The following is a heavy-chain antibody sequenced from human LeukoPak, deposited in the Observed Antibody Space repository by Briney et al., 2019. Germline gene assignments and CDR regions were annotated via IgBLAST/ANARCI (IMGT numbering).Heavy chain of an antibody. CDR3: ARAASGSSPSDY. CDR2: IYSGGTI. D-gene: IGHD3-10*01. Sequence: GGSLRLSCAASGFTVSSSYMSWVRQPPGKGLEWVSVIYSGGTIYYADSVKGRFTISRDNSKNTLYLQMNSLRAEDTAVYYCARAASGSSPSDYWGQGTQVTVSS. CDR1: GFTVSSSY. V-gene: IGHV3-53*03. J-gene: IGHJ4*02.